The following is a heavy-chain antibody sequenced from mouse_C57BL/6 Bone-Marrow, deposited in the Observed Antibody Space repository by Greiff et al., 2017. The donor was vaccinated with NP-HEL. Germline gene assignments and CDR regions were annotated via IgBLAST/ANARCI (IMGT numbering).Heavy chain of an antibody. Sequence: VKLVESGPGLVQPSQSLSITCTVSGFSLTSYGVHWVRQSPGQGLEWLGVIWSGGSTDSNAAFISGLSISKDKSKSQVFFKMNSLQADDTAIYYSASNAWFAYWGQGTLVTVSA. CDR1: GFSLTSYG. CDR2: IWSGGST. CDR3: ASNAWFAY. J-gene: IGHJ3*01. V-gene: IGHV2-2*01.